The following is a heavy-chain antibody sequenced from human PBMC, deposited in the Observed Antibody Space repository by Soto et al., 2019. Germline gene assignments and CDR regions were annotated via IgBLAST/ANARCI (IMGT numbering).Heavy chain of an antibody. CDR1: GFTVSSNY. V-gene: IGHV3-53*01. CDR3: ASSSLWFGELYYYGMDV. D-gene: IGHD3-10*01. CDR2: IYSGGST. J-gene: IGHJ6*02. Sequence: LRLSCAASGFTVSSNYMSWVRQAPGKGLEWVSVIYSGGSTYYADSVKGRFTISRDNSKNTLYLQMNSLRAEDTAVYYCASSSLWFGELYYYGMDVWGQRTTVPVS.